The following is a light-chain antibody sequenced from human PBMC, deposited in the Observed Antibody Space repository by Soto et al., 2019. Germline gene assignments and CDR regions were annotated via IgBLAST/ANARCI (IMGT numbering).Light chain of an antibody. Sequence: QLVLTQPPSVSGAPGQRVTISCTGSSSNIGAGYDVHWYQQLPGAAPKLLIYDNNNRPSGVPDRFSGSKSGTSASLAITGLQAEDEADYYCQSHDISLDDSYVFGTGTKLTVL. J-gene: IGLJ1*01. CDR3: QSHDISLDDSYV. V-gene: IGLV1-40*01. CDR1: SSNIGAGYD. CDR2: DNN.